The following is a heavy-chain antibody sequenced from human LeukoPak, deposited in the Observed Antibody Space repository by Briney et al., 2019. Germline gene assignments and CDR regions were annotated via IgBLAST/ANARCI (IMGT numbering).Heavy chain of an antibody. CDR3: ARPQSYCGGDCYAYAFDI. D-gene: IGHD2-21*02. J-gene: IGHJ3*02. CDR2: GIPKFGTG. CDR1: GGTFSSYA. V-gene: IGHV1-69*05. Sequence: ASVKISCKASGGTFSSYAVSWVRQAPGQGIEWMGGGIPKFGTGNYAQKVQHRVTITTDESTSTAYRELSSLRSEDTAVYYCARPQSYCGGDCYAYAFDIWGQGTMVTVSS.